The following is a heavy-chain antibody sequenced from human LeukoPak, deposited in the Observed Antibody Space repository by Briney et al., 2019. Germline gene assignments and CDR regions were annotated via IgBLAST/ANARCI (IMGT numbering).Heavy chain of an antibody. CDR1: GFTFSSYA. CDR3: AAGTAADF. J-gene: IGHJ4*02. CDR2: ISSSSSYT. Sequence: GGSLRLSCAASGFTFSSYAMSWVRQAPGKGLEWISYISSSSSYTDYADSVKGRFTISRDNAKSALYLQLNSLRLEDTAVYYCAAGTAADFWGQGTLVTVSS. V-gene: IGHV3-21*05. D-gene: IGHD6-13*01.